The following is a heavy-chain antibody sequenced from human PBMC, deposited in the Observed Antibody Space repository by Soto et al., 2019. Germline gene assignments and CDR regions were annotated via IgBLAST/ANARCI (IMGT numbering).Heavy chain of an antibody. CDR2: ISSSGSTI. V-gene: IGHV3-11*01. CDR3: ARGRSSGWEEDAFDI. CDR1: GFTFSDYY. Sequence: GGSLRLSCAASGFTFSDYYMSWIRQAPGKGLEWVSYISSSGSTIYYADSVKGRFTISRDNAKNSLYLQMNSLRAEDTAVYYCARGRSSGWEEDAFDIWGQGTMVTVSS. D-gene: IGHD6-19*01. J-gene: IGHJ3*02.